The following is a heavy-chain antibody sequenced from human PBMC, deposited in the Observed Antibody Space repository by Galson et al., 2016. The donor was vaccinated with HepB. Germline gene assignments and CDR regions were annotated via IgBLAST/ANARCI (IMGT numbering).Heavy chain of an antibody. CDR3: AKELRPPFGVILISYNMDV. V-gene: IGHV3-30*18. D-gene: IGHD3-3*01. CDR2: ISYGGSKK. J-gene: IGHJ6*02. Sequence: SLRLSCSASGFTFGNHGMHWVRQAPGKGLEWVAVISYGGSKKYHADSVKGRFTISRDNSKNRLYLQMNSLRPEDTAVYFCAKELRPPFGVILISYNMDVWGQGTTVTVSS. CDR1: GFTFGNHG.